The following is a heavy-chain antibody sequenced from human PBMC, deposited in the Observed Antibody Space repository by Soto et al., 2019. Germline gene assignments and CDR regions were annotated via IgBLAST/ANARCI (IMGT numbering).Heavy chain of an antibody. D-gene: IGHD5-12*01. J-gene: IGHJ5*02. CDR1: GFTVSSNY. V-gene: IGHV3-66*01. Sequence: EVQLVESGGGLVQPGGSLRLSCAASGFTVSSNYMSWVRQAPGKGLEWVSVIYSGGSTYYADSVKGRFTISRDNSKNTLYLQMNSLRAEDTAVYYCARVLFFSGYEPGGKYNWFDPWGQGTLVTVSS. CDR2: IYSGGST. CDR3: ARVLFFSGYEPGGKYNWFDP.